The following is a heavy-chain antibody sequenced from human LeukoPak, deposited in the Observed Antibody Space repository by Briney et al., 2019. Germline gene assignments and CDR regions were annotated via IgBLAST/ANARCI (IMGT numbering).Heavy chain of an antibody. Sequence: PGRSLRLSCAASGFTFDDYAMHWVRQAPGKGLEWVSGISWNSGSIGYADSVKGRFTISRDNAKNSLYLQMNSLRAEDMALYYCARADVLRFLEWLLYFDYWGQGTLVTVSS. D-gene: IGHD3-3*01. J-gene: IGHJ4*02. V-gene: IGHV3-9*03. CDR1: GFTFDDYA. CDR3: ARADVLRFLEWLLYFDY. CDR2: ISWNSGSI.